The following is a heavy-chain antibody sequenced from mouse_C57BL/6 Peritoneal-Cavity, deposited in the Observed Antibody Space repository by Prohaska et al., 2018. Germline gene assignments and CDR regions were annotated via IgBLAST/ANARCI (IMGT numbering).Heavy chain of an antibody. CDR1: GYSITNGNHW. J-gene: IGHJ2*01. Sequence: DVQLQESGPALVKPAQTVSLTCTVTGYSITNGNHWWNWIRQISGSNLKWIGYISSSGSTDSNPSLKSRISITRDTSKNQLFLQLNSVTTEDIATYYCAREGYYGSLDYWGQGTTLTVSS. CDR2: ISSSGST. V-gene: IGHV3-4*01. CDR3: AREGYYGSLDY. D-gene: IGHD1-1*01.